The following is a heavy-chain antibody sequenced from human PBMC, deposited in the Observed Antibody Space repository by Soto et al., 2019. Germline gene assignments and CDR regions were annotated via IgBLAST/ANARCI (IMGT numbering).Heavy chain of an antibody. CDR2: TYYRSRRFH. V-gene: IGHV6-1*01. CDR1: GDSVSSDITS. Sequence: SHTLSLTCAISGDSVSSDITSWYWISQSPSRGLEWLGRTYYRSRRFHDYADSVKSRITINADTSKNQFSLELKSMTPEHTAVYYCARGNALNVWGQGTLGT. J-gene: IGHJ3*01. CDR3: ARGNALNV.